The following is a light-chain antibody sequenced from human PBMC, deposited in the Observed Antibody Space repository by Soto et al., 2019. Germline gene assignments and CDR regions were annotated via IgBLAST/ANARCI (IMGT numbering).Light chain of an antibody. V-gene: IGKV3-11*01. CDR3: QQRDYWLT. CDR2: DVS. CDR1: DSINNR. J-gene: IGKJ4*01. Sequence: VLTQSPATLSLSPGERGTLSCRASDSINNRLAWYQQKPGQAPRLLIYDVSNRATGTPARFSGSGSGTDFTLTISSLEPEDSAVYYCQQRDYWLTFGGGNKLEI.